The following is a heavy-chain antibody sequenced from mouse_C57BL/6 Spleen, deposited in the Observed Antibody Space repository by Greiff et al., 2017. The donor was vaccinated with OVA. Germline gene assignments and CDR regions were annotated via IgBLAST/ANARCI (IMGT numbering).Heavy chain of an antibody. Sequence: VQLQQPGAELVRPGSSVKLSCKASGYTFTSYWMDWVKQRPGQGLEWIGNIYPSDSETHYNQKFKDKATLTVDKSSSTAYMQLSSLTSEDSAVYYCARGNYDYEAWFAYWGQGTLVTVSA. D-gene: IGHD2-4*01. J-gene: IGHJ3*01. CDR1: GYTFTSYW. CDR3: ARGNYDYEAWFAY. V-gene: IGHV1-61*01. CDR2: IYPSDSET.